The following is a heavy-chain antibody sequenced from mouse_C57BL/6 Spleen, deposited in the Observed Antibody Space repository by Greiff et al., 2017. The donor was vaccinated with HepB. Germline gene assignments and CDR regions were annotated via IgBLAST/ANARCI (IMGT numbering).Heavy chain of an antibody. J-gene: IGHJ1*03. V-gene: IGHV1-69*01. D-gene: IGHD1-1*01. CDR3: ASHYYGSSARYFDV. CDR1: GYTFTSYW. Sequence: QVQLQQPGAELVMPGASVKLSCKASGYTFTSYWMHWVKQRPGQGLEWIGEIDPSDSYTNYNQKFKGKSTLTVYKSSSTAYMQLSSLTSEDYAVYYCASHYYGSSARYFDVWGTGTTVTVSS. CDR2: IDPSDSYT.